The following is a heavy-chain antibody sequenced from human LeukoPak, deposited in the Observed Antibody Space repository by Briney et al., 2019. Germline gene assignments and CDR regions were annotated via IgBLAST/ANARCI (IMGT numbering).Heavy chain of an antibody. CDR1: GGSFSGYY. Sequence: SETLSLTCAVYGGSFSGYYWSWIRQPLGKGLEWIGEINHSGSTNYNPSLKSRVTISVDTSKNQFSLKLSSVTAADTAVYYCARGRYVWGSYRAYFDYWGQGTLVTVSS. J-gene: IGHJ4*02. V-gene: IGHV4-34*01. CDR2: INHSGST. D-gene: IGHD3-16*02. CDR3: ARGRYVWGSYRAYFDY.